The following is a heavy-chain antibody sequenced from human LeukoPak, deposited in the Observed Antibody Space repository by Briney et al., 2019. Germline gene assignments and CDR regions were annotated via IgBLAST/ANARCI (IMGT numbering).Heavy chain of an antibody. V-gene: IGHV3-11*01. CDR3: ARGRDTAMVSPFDY. J-gene: IGHJ4*02. D-gene: IGHD5-18*01. CDR1: GFTFSNYY. CDR2: ISRSGSTI. Sequence: PGRSLRLSCAASGFTFSNYYMSWIRQAPGKGLEWVSYISRSGSTINYADSVKGRFTISRDNAKNSLYLQMNSLRAEDTAVYYCARGRDTAMVSPFDYWGQGTLVTVSS.